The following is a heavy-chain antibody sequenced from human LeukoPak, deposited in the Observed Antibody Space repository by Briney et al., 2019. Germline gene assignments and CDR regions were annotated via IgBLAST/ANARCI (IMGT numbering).Heavy chain of an antibody. Sequence: GRSLRLSCAGSGFAFDDYAMHWVRQAPGKGLEWVSGISWNSDNIDYADSVKGRFIISRDNAKNSLYLQMNRLRAEDTALYCCVKDTRIVVAGIFDFWGQGTLVTVSS. V-gene: IGHV3-9*01. CDR1: GFAFDDYA. CDR3: VKDTRIVVAGIFDF. CDR2: ISWNSDNI. D-gene: IGHD6-19*01. J-gene: IGHJ4*02.